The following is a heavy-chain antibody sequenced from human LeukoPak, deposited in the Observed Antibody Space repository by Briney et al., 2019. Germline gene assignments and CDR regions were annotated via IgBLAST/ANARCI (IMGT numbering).Heavy chain of an antibody. CDR3: ARVLLESFDY. Sequence: SETLSLTCTVSGGSISTSNYYWGWIRQPPGKGLEWIGYIYYSGSTNYNPSLKSRVTISVDTSKNQFSLKLSSVTAADTAVYYCARVLLESFDYWGQGTLVTVSS. D-gene: IGHD1-1*01. V-gene: IGHV4-61*05. CDR2: IYYSGST. J-gene: IGHJ4*02. CDR1: GGSISTSNYY.